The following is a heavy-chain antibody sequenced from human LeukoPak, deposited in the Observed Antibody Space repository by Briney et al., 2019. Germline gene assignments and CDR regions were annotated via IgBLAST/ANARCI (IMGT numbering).Heavy chain of an antibody. CDR1: GGSISSYY. D-gene: IGHD2-2*01. J-gene: IGHJ4*02. CDR3: AREGYCSSTSCYAGYFDY. Sequence: SETLSLTCTVSGGSISSYYWSWIRQPPGKGLEWIGYIYYSGSTNYNPSLKSRVTISVDTPKNQFSLKLSSVTAADTAVYYCAREGYCSSTSCYAGYFDYWGQGTLVTVSS. CDR2: IYYSGST. V-gene: IGHV4-59*01.